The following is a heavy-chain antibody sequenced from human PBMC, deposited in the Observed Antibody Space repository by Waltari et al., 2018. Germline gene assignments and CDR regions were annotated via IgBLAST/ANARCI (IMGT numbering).Heavy chain of an antibody. J-gene: IGHJ4*02. CDR1: GGSISSYY. Sequence: QVQLQESGPGLVKPSATLSLTCTVSGGSISSYYWSWIRQPPGKGLEWIGYIYYSGSTNYNPSLKSRVTISVDTSKNQFSLKLSSVTAADTAVYYCARDRSGSYLYDYWGQGTLVTVSS. D-gene: IGHD1-26*01. CDR3: ARDRSGSYLYDY. CDR2: IYYSGST. V-gene: IGHV4-59*01.